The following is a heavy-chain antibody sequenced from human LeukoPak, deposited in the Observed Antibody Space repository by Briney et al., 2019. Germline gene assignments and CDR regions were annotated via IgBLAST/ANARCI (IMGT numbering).Heavy chain of an antibody. CDR3: ARVGAIVPNLDFDY. CDR2: IYNSGST. Sequence: SKTLSLTCTVSGGSMSSHYWSWIRQPPGKGLEWIGNIYNSGSTNYNPSLKSRVTISVDTSKNQFSLKLSSVTAADTAVYYCARVGAIVPNLDFDYWGQGTLVTVSS. D-gene: IGHD2-8*01. CDR1: GGSMSSHY. J-gene: IGHJ4*02. V-gene: IGHV4-59*11.